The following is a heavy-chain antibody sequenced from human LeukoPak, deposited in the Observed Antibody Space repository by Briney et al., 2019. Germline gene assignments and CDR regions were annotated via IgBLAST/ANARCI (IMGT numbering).Heavy chain of an antibody. D-gene: IGHD2/OR15-2a*01. J-gene: IGHJ4*02. V-gene: IGHV1-2*04. CDR1: GYTFTGYY. CDR3: ARENISKYYFDY. Sequence: ASVKVSCKASGYTFTGYYMHWVRQAPRQGLEWMGWINPNSGGTNYAQKFQGWVTMTRDTSISTAYMELSRLRSDDTAAYYCARENISKYYFDYWGQGTLVTVSS. CDR2: INPNSGGT.